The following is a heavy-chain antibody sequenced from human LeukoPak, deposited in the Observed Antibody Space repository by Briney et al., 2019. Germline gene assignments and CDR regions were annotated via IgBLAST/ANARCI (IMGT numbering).Heavy chain of an antibody. CDR2: ISSSGSTI. J-gene: IGHJ4*02. V-gene: IGHV3-48*03. Sequence: GGSLRLSCAASGFTFSSYEMNWVRQAPGKGLEWVSYISSSGSTIYYADSVKGRFTISRDNAKNSLYLQMNSLRAEDTAVYYCARVGGLWFGEFSPMFFDYWGQGTLVTVFS. D-gene: IGHD3-10*01. CDR1: GFTFSSYE. CDR3: ARVGGLWFGEFSPMFFDY.